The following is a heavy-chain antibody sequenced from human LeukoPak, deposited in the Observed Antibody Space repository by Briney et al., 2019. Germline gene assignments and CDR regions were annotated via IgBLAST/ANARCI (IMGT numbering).Heavy chain of an antibody. CDR3: ARDRGISGRPNAFDI. Sequence: ASVKVSCKSSGYTFTSYYIHWVRQAPAQGLEWMGWISPHTGGTNFAQKFQGRATMTRDTSISTAYMELNSLRADDTAVYYCARDRGISGRPNAFDIWGQGTMVAVSS. CDR1: GYTFTSYY. CDR2: ISPHTGGT. D-gene: IGHD6-6*01. J-gene: IGHJ3*02. V-gene: IGHV1-2*02.